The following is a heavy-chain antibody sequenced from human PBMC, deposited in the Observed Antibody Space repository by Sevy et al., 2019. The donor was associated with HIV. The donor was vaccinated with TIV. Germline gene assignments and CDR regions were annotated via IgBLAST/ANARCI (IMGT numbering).Heavy chain of an antibody. CDR2: IGYDGNNK. Sequence: GGSLRLSCAGSGFTPSTYGMHWVRQAPGKGLEWVAVIGYDGNNKYYADSVKGRFTFSRDNSKNTLFLQMDSLRAEDTAVYYCARDPRMYGDYLLAYFDYWGQGALVTVSS. V-gene: IGHV3-33*01. CDR3: ARDPRMYGDYLLAYFDY. CDR1: GFTPSTYG. J-gene: IGHJ4*02. D-gene: IGHD2-8*01.